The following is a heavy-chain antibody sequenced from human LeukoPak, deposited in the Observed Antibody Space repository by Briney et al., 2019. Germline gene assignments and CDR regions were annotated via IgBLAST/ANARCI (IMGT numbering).Heavy chain of an antibody. CDR1: GYTFTSYD. Sequence: GASVKVSCKASGYTFTSYDINWVRQATGQGLEWMGWMNPNSGNTGYAQKFQGRVTMTRDTSTSTVYMELSSLRSEDTAVYYCAREYYYDNSGAHWFDPWGQGTLVTVSS. J-gene: IGHJ5*02. V-gene: IGHV1-8*01. D-gene: IGHD3-22*01. CDR3: AREYYYDNSGAHWFDP. CDR2: MNPNSGNT.